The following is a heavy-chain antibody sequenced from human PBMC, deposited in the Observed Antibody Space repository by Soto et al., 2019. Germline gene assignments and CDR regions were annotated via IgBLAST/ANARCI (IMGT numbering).Heavy chain of an antibody. J-gene: IGHJ5*02. Sequence: GGSLRLSCAASGFTFSGYSMNWVRQAPGKGLEWVSSISSSSSYIYYADSVKGRFTISRDNAKNSLYLQMNSLRAEDTAVYYCARDVNYDFWSGKNWFDPWGQGTLVTVSS. V-gene: IGHV3-21*01. CDR2: ISSSSSYI. D-gene: IGHD3-3*01. CDR3: ARDVNYDFWSGKNWFDP. CDR1: GFTFSGYS.